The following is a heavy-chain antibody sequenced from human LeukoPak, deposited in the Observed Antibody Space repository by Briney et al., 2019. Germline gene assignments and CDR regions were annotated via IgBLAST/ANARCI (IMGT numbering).Heavy chain of an antibody. Sequence: PSQTLSLTCAVSGGSISSGGYSWSWIRQPPGKGLEWIGYIYHSGSTYYNPSLKSRVTISVDTSKNQFSLKLSSVTAADTAVYYCARDFGSGDFDYWGQGTLVTVSS. V-gene: IGHV4-30-2*01. D-gene: IGHD3-3*01. CDR3: ARDFGSGDFDY. CDR1: GGSISSGGYS. J-gene: IGHJ4*02. CDR2: IYHSGST.